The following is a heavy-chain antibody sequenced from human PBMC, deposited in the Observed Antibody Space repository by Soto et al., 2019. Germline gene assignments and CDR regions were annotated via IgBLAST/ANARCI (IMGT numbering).Heavy chain of an antibody. CDR3: AREEVRGVTYDAYYGMDV. J-gene: IGHJ6*02. V-gene: IGHV3-11*01. Sequence: QVQLVESGGGLVKPGGSLRLSCAASGFTFSDYYMSWIRQAPGKGLEWVSYISSSGSTIYYADSVKGRFSISRDNAKNSLYLQVHSLRAEDPAVYYCAREEVRGVTYDAYYGMDVWGQGTTVTVSS. CDR1: GFTFSDYY. D-gene: IGHD3-10*01. CDR2: ISSSGSTI.